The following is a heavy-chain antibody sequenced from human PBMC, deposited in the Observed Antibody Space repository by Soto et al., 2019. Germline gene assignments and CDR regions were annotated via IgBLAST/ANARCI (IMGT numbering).Heavy chain of an antibody. D-gene: IGHD3-10*01. CDR1: GGSFSGYY. V-gene: IGHV4-34*01. CDR3: ARVVRPNWFDP. J-gene: IGHJ5*02. CDR2: INHSGST. Sequence: KTSETLSLTCAVYGGSFSGYYWSWIRQPPGKGLEWIGEINHSGSTNYNPSLKSRVTISVDTSKNQFSLKLSSVTAADTAVYYCARVVRPNWFDPWGQGTLVTVSS.